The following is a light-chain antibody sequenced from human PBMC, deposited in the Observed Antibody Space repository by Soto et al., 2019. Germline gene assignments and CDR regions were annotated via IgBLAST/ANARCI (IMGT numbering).Light chain of an antibody. CDR3: QKYGNSPRT. Sequence: EKVLTQSPGTLSLSPGERATLSCRASQSVSSNYLAWFQQKPGQAPRLLIYGASSRAAGIPDRFSGSGSGTDFSLTISRLEPEDFVVYYCQKYGNSPRTFGQGTKVEIK. J-gene: IGKJ1*01. CDR2: GAS. CDR1: QSVSSNY. V-gene: IGKV3-20*01.